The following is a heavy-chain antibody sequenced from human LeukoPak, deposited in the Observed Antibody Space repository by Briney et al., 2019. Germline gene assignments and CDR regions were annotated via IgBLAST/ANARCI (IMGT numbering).Heavy chain of an antibody. D-gene: IGHD3-3*01. V-gene: IGHV3-7*01. J-gene: IGHJ4*02. CDR3: ARVGPPYYDFWSGSVDY. CDR1: GFTFSSYW. Sequence: GGSLRLSCAASGFTFSSYWMSWVRQAPGKGLEWVANIKQDGSEKYYVDSVKGRFTISRDNAKNSLYLQMNSLRAEDTAVYYCARVGPPYYDFWSGSVDYWGQGTLVTVSP. CDR2: IKQDGSEK.